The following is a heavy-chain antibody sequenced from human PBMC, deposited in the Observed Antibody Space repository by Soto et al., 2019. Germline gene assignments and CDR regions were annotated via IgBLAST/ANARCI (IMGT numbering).Heavy chain of an antibody. V-gene: IGHV3-30*18. CDR2: ISYDGSDK. CDR3: TKDLNHCSGGSCHGMDV. D-gene: IGHD2-15*01. J-gene: IGHJ6*02. CDR1: GFTFSSYG. Sequence: QVQLVESGGGVVQPGRSLRLSCEASGFTFSSYGMHWVRQAPGKGLEWVTVISYDGSDKYYADSVKGRFTISRYNSKNTLYVQMNSMRGEDTAVYYCTKDLNHCSGGSCHGMDVWGQGTTVIVSS.